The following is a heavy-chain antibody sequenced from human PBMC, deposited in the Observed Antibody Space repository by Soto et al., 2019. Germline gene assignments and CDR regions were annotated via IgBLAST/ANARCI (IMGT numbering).Heavy chain of an antibody. CDR2: ISYDESNK. V-gene: IGHV3-30*18. CDR1: GVTFSNYG. Sequence: GGSLRLSCVTSGVTFSNYGMHWVRQAPGKGLEWVAVISYDESNKYYADSVKGRFTISRDNSRNTLYLQMNSLRAEDTAVYYWAKDSRDFWSGSESYYYGMDVWGQGTTVTVSS. CDR3: AKDSRDFWSGSESYYYGMDV. D-gene: IGHD3-3*01. J-gene: IGHJ6*02.